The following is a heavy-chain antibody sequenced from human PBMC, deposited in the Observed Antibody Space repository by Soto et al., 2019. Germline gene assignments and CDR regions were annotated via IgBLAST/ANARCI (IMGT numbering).Heavy chain of an antibody. CDR3: ARHLHRFTISQV. Sequence: QMQLQESGPGLVKPSETLSLTCTVSGGSISSSSYYWGWIRQPPGKGLEWIGSIYYRGSTYYNPSLKSRATISVDTSKNQVPLKLSSVTAADTSVYYCARHLHRFTISQVWGQGTLVTVSS. D-gene: IGHD3-3*01. CDR2: IYYRGST. V-gene: IGHV4-39*01. J-gene: IGHJ4*02. CDR1: GGSISSSSYY.